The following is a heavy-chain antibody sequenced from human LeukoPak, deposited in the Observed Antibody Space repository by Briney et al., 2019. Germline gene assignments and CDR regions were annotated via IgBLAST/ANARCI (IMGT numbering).Heavy chain of an antibody. CDR2: IYSGGST. V-gene: IGHV3-66*02. J-gene: IGHJ6*03. D-gene: IGHD2-2*01. Sequence: GGSLRLSCAASGFSVSSHYMNWVRQAPGKGLEWVSIIYSGGSTKYADSVRGRFTISRDNSKNTLYLQMNNVGAEETAVYYCARVPRDCSSGTCYYYYYMDVWGKGTTVTVSS. CDR1: GFSVSSHY. CDR3: ARVPRDCSSGTCYYYYYMDV.